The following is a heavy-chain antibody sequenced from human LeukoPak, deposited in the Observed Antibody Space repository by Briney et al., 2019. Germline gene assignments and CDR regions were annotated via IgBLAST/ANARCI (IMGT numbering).Heavy chain of an antibody. CDR3: ATSLPDNNTLNN. D-gene: IGHD1-1*01. CDR1: GNSFTSYD. CDR2: MNPNSGNT. J-gene: IGHJ4*02. Sequence: GASVKVSCKASGNSFTSYDFNWVRQAAGQGLEWMGWMNPNSGNTGYAQNFQGRLTMTRNTSVSTAFMELSSLISEDAAVYYCATSLPDNNTLNNWGQGTLITVSS. V-gene: IGHV1-8*01.